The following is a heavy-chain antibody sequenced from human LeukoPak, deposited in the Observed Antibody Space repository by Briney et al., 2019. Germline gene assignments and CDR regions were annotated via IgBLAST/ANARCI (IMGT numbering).Heavy chain of an antibody. J-gene: IGHJ5*02. CDR3: ARGNFDWLLPNWFDP. CDR2: IYYSGNT. Sequence: SETLSLTCTVSGVSISSSNSYWGWIRQPPGKGLEWIGSIYYSGNTYYNASLKSQVSISIDTSKNQFSLRLTSVTAADTAVYYCARGNFDWLLPNWFDPWGQGTLVTVSS. CDR1: GVSISSSNSY. V-gene: IGHV4-39*01. D-gene: IGHD3-9*01.